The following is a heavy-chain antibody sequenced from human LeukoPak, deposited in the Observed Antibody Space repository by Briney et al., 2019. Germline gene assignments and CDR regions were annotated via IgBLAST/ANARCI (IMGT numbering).Heavy chain of an antibody. Sequence: PSETLSLTCVVSGGSISSSNWWSWVRQPPEKGLEWIGEIYHSGSTNYNPSLKSRVTISVDKSKNQFSLNLSSVTAADTAMYYCARAVGTSRNFFDYWGQGTLVTVSS. J-gene: IGHJ4*02. D-gene: IGHD4-23*01. V-gene: IGHV4-4*02. CDR1: GGSISSSNW. CDR2: IYHSGST. CDR3: ARAVGTSRNFFDY.